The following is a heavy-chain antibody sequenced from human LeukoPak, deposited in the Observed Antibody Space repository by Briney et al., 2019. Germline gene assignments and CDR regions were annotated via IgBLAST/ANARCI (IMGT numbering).Heavy chain of an antibody. Sequence: GRSLRLSCAASGFTLSSSSMNSVRQPPGKGLGWGSSISSSSRYTTYAASVKGRFTNSRAKAKTSLYLQMRRPRAEDTAVYYCARSKISGNYLYNNYYYMDIWGKGTTVTVSS. CDR3: ARSKISGNYLYNNYYYMDI. CDR2: ISSSSRYT. V-gene: IGHV3-21*01. J-gene: IGHJ6*03. D-gene: IGHD3-10*01. CDR1: GFTLSSSS.